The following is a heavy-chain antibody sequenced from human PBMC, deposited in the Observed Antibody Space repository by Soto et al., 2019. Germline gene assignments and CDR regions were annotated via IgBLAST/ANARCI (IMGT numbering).Heavy chain of an antibody. V-gene: IGHV4-39*07. D-gene: IGHD4-17*01. CDR3: GRSQTTVTSYDY. Sequence: SETLSLIRTVYCCPISSCCYYWGWSRQPPGKGLELVRRIYYSGSTYYNPSLKSRVTISVDRSKNQFSLKLSSVTAADTGVYYCGRSQTTVTSYDYWGQGILVTVSS. CDR2: IYYSGST. J-gene: IGHJ4*02. CDR1: CCPISSCCYY.